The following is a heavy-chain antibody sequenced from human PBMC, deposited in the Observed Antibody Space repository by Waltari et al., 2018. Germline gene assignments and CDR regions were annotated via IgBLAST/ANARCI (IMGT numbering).Heavy chain of an antibody. D-gene: IGHD2-2*01. CDR3: AREVVPAAKIVVNWFDP. J-gene: IGHJ5*02. Sequence: QVQLVQSGSEWKKPGASVKVSCKACGSSFTNYANNWGRQAPGQGLELTGWITTNTENPTYTQGFTRRFVFSLDTSVSTAYLQINDLKAEDTAIYYCAREVVPAAKIVVNWFDPWGQGTQVTVSS. CDR2: ITTNTENP. CDR1: GSSFTNYA. V-gene: IGHV7-4-1*02.